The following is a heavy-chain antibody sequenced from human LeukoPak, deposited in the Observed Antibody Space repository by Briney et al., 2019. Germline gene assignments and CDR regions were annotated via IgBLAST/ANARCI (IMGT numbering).Heavy chain of an antibody. CDR2: INHSGST. D-gene: IGHD2-2*01. CDR1: GGSFSGYY. J-gene: IGHJ4*02. Sequence: SETLSLTCAVYGGSFSGYYWSWIRQPPGKGLEWIGEINHSGSTNYNPSLKSRVTISVDTSKNQFSLKLSSVTAADTAVYYCARAVVVPVAHIDYWGQGTLVTVSS. V-gene: IGHV4-34*01. CDR3: ARAVVVPVAHIDY.